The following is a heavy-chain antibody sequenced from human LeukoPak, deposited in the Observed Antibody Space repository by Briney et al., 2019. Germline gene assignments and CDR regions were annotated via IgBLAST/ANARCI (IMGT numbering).Heavy chain of an antibody. V-gene: IGHV4-59*08. CDR2: IYYSGST. D-gene: IGHD6-19*01. J-gene: IGHJ5*02. CDR3: ARHEPYSSGWYPKNRRPGKLDP. Sequence: KPSETLSLTCTVSGGSISSYYWSWIRQPPGKGLEWIGYIYYSGSTNYNPSLKSRVTISVDTSKNQFSLKLSSVTAADTAVYYCARHEPYSSGWYPKNRRPGKLDPWGQGTLVTVSS. CDR1: GGSISSYY.